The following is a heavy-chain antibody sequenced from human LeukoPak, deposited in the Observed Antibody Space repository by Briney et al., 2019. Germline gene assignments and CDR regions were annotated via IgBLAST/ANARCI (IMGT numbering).Heavy chain of an antibody. CDR2: ISDYNGNT. V-gene: IGHV1-18*01. J-gene: IGHJ3*02. CDR1: GYTFTSYG. Sequence: ASVKVSCKASGYTFTSYGISWVRQAPGQGLEWMGWISDYNGNTNYAQKLQGRVTMTTDTSTSTAYMELRSLRSDDTAVYYCARGSEGRVTAYVKYAFDIWGQGTMVTVSS. CDR3: ARGSEGRVTAYVKYAFDI. D-gene: IGHD1-20*01.